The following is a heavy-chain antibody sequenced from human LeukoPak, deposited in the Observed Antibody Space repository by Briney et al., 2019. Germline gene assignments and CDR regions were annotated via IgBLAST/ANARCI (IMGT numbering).Heavy chain of an antibody. Sequence: KPSGTRSLTCAVSGGSISSSNWWSWVRQPPGKGLEWIGEIYHSGSTNYNPSLKSRVTISVDKSKNQFSLKLSSVTAADTAVYYCARAIITVAGTADDAFDIWGQGTMVTVSS. V-gene: IGHV4-4*02. CDR1: GGSISSSNW. CDR3: ARAIITVAGTADDAFDI. J-gene: IGHJ3*02. D-gene: IGHD6-19*01. CDR2: IYHSGST.